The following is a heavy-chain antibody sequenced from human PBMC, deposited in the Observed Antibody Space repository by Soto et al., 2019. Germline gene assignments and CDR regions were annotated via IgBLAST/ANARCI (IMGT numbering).Heavy chain of an antibody. Sequence: EVQLVESGGGLVKPGGSLRLSCAASGFTFSRYSMNWVRQAPWKGLECVSSISSSSSYIYYADSVKGRFTISRDNAKNSLYLQMNSRRAEDTAVYYCAVLNARYYYGMDVWCQGTTVTVSS. CDR1: GFTFSRYS. V-gene: IGHV3-21*01. CDR3: AVLNARYYYGMDV. CDR2: ISSSSSYI. J-gene: IGHJ6*02.